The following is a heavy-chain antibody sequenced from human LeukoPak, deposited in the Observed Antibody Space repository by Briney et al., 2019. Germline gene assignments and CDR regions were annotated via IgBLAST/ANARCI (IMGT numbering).Heavy chain of an antibody. V-gene: IGHV1-69*13. Sequence: GASVKVSCKVSGGTFSSYAISWVRQAPGQGLEWMGGIIPVFGRTDYAQTFQGRVTITADASTATAYMELSSLRSEDTAVYFCARGMGPNYYDSSGHLGWFDPWGQGTLVTVSS. CDR3: ARGMGPNYYDSSGHLGWFDP. D-gene: IGHD3-22*01. J-gene: IGHJ5*02. CDR2: IIPVFGRT. CDR1: GGTFSSYA.